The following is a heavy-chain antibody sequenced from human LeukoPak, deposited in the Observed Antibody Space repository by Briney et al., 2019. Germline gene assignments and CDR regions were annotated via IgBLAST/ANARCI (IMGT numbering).Heavy chain of an antibody. V-gene: IGHV5-51*01. D-gene: IGHD5-24*01. Sequence: GESLKISCKGSGYSFTSNWIGWVRQMPGKGLEWMGVIYPSDSDTRYSPSFQGQVTISADKSISTAYLQWSSLKASDTAMYYCARHVGGWLQFGEFDYWGQGTLVTVSS. CDR3: ARHVGGWLQFGEFDY. J-gene: IGHJ4*02. CDR1: GYSFTSNW. CDR2: IYPSDSDT.